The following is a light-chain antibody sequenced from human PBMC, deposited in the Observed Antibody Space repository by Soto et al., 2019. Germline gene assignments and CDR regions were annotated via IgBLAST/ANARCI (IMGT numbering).Light chain of an antibody. CDR2: QVT. CDR3: TSYSSSDIFYV. Sequence: SVLTQPASVSGSSGQSITISCTGTSSDIGGYYYVSWYQHHPGKAPKLLIYQVTNRPSRVSNRFSGSKSGNTASLTISGLQADDEADYYCTSYSSSDIFYVFGTGTKVTVL. CDR1: SSDIGGYYY. V-gene: IGLV2-14*01. J-gene: IGLJ1*01.